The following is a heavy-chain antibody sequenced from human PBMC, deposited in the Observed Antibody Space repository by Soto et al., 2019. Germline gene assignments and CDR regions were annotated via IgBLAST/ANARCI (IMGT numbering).Heavy chain of an antibody. CDR2: IYWDDDT. V-gene: IGHV2-5*02. Sequence: QITLNESGPTQVKPRQTLTLTCTFSGFSLTTSGVGVGWIRQSPGKAPEWLALIYWDDDTRYSPSLKSRLTITQDPSKNQVVLTMAALDPADTATYDCAHRVLRTVFGLVTTTAIYFDFWGQGTPVAVSS. D-gene: IGHD3-3*01. J-gene: IGHJ4*02. CDR1: GFSLTTSGVG. CDR3: AHRVLRTVFGLVTTTAIYFDF.